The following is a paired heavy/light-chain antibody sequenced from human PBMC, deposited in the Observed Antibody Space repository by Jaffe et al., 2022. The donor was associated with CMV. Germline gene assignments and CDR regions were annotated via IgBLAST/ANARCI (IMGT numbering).Heavy chain of an antibody. D-gene: IGHD6-13*01. CDR3: TRWTSIAALEY. Sequence: EVQLVESGGGLVQPGGSLRLSCAASGFTFSTYAMNWVRQAPGKGLEWVSYISSSSSTIYYADSVKGRFTISRDNAKNSLYLQMNSLGDEDTAVYYCTRWTSIAALEYWGQGTLVTVSS. CDR2: ISSSSSTI. CDR1: GFTFSTYA. J-gene: IGHJ4*02. V-gene: IGHV3-48*02.
Light chain of an antibody. CDR3: LQHHIYPLT. V-gene: IGKV1-17*03. J-gene: IGKJ4*01. CDR1: QGISNY. Sequence: DIQMTQSPSAMSASVGDRVTITCRASQGISNYLAWFQQKPGKVPKRLIYAASSLQSGVPSRFSGSGSGTEFTLTISSLQPEDFATYYCLQHHIYPLTFGGGTKVEI. CDR2: AAS.